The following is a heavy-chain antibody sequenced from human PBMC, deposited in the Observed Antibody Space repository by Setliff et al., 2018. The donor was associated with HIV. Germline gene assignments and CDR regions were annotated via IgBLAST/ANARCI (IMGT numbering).Heavy chain of an antibody. V-gene: IGHV3-23*01. J-gene: IGHJ6*02. CDR2: ISGSSTYI. Sequence: QTGGSLRLSCAASGFTFSGYSMTWVRQAPGKGLEWVSAISGSSTYIYYADSVKGRFTISRDNSKNTLFLQMNSLRAEDTAVYYCAKSRDYQLLHYYGVDVWGQGTTVTVS. CDR3: AKSRDYQLLHYYGVDV. D-gene: IGHD2-2*01. CDR1: GFTFSGYS.